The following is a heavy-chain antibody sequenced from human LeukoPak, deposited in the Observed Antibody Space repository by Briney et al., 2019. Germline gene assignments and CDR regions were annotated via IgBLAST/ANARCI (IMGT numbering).Heavy chain of an antibody. CDR3: ARDFRPDYGGNSGEP. D-gene: IGHD4-23*01. J-gene: IGHJ5*02. Sequence: PGGSLRLTCAASGFTFSDYYMSWIRQAPGKGLEWVSYISSSGSTIYYADSVKGRFTISRDNAKNSLYLQMNSLRAEDTAVYYCARDFRPDYGGNSGEPWGQGTLVTVSS. V-gene: IGHV3-11*01. CDR1: GFTFSDYY. CDR2: ISSSGSTI.